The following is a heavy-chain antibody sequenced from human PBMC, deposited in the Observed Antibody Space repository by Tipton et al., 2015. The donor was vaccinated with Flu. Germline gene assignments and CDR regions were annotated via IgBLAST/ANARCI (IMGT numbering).Heavy chain of an antibody. CDR3: ARARAPYYYYAMDV. J-gene: IGHJ6*02. Sequence: TLSLTCSVSGDSIGIDYYWGWIRQPPGKGLQWMGYIYYSESSKYNPSLKSRLTISVDSSKNQFSLRLTSVTAADTAVYYCARARAPYYYYAMDVWGQGITVTVSS. CDR1: GDSIGIDYY. V-gene: IGHV4-61*01. CDR2: IYYSESS.